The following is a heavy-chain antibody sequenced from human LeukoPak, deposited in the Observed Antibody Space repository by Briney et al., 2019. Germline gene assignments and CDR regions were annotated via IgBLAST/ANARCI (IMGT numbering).Heavy chain of an antibody. CDR2: ISSSGSTI. CDR1: GFTFSDYY. CDR3: ARGIASTSYDAFDI. J-gene: IGHJ3*02. Sequence: PGGSLRLSCAASGFTFSDYYMSWIRQAPGKGLEWVSCISSSGSTIYYADSVKGRFTISRDNAKNSLYLQMNSLRAEDTAVYYCARGIASTSYDAFDIWGQGTMVTVSS. V-gene: IGHV3-11*04. D-gene: IGHD2-2*01.